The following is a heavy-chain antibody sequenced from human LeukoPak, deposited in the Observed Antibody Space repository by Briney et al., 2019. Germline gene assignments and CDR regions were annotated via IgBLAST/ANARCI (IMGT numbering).Heavy chain of an antibody. CDR2: IIPIFGTA. CDR3: ARGFTMIVVANNAFDI. V-gene: IGHV1-69*13. CDR1: GGTFSSYA. D-gene: IGHD3-22*01. J-gene: IGHJ3*02. Sequence: ASVKVSCKASGGTFSSYAISWVRQAPGQGLEWMGGIIPIFGTANYAQKFQGRVTITADESTSTAYMELSSLRSEDTAVYYCARGFTMIVVANNAFDIWAQGTMVTVSS.